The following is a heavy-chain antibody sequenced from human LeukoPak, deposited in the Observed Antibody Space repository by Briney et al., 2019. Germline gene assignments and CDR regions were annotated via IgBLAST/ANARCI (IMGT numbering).Heavy chain of an antibody. V-gene: IGHV5-10-1*01. CDR3: AKTYYDFWSGYLHTNAFDI. Sequence: GESLRISCKGSGYSFTSYWISWVRQMPGKGLEWMGRIDPSDSYTNYSPSFQGHVTISADKSISTAYLQWSSLKAPDTAMYYCAKTYYDFWSGYLHTNAFDIWGQGTMVTVSS. CDR1: GYSFTSYW. D-gene: IGHD3-3*01. CDR2: IDPSDSYT. J-gene: IGHJ3*02.